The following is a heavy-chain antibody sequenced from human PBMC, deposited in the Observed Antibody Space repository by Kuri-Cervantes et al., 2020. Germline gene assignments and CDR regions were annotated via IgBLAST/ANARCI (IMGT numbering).Heavy chain of an antibody. V-gene: IGHV4-31*03. Sequence: LSCTVSGGSISSGGYYWSWSRQHPGKGLEWIGYIYYSGSTYYNPSLKSRVTISVDTSKNQFSLKLSSVTAADTAVYYCARVGTYYYDSSGSSAILFDPWGQGTLVTVSS. CDR2: IYYSGST. J-gene: IGHJ5*02. CDR1: GGSISSGGYY. CDR3: ARVGTYYYDSSGSSAILFDP. D-gene: IGHD3-22*01.